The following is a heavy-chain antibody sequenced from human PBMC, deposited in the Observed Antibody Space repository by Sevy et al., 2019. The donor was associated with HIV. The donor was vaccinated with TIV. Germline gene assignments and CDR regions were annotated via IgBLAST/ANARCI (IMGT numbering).Heavy chain of an antibody. D-gene: IGHD2-21*01. V-gene: IGHV3-48*01. Sequence: GGSLRLSCAASGFTFSDYSMNWVRQAPGKGLEWVSYISSSSGTIYYADSVKGQFTISRDNAKSSLYLQMNGLRAEDTAVYYCARAGGDCYSKNECWFVSWGQGTLVTVSS. J-gene: IGHJ5*01. CDR2: ISSSSGTI. CDR1: GFTFSDYS. CDR3: ARAGGDCYSKNECWFVS.